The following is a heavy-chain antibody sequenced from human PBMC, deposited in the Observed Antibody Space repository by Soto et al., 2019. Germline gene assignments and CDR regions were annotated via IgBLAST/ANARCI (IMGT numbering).Heavy chain of an antibody. CDR3: ARGAAAGLRGFDY. D-gene: IGHD6-13*01. CDR2: ISSSSSYI. Sequence: GGSLRLSCAASGFTFSSYSMNWVRQAPGKGLEWVSSISSSSSYIYYADSVKGRFTISRDNAKNSLYLQMNSLRAEDTAVYYCARGAAAGLRGFDYWGQGTLVTV. CDR1: GFTFSSYS. J-gene: IGHJ4*02. V-gene: IGHV3-21*01.